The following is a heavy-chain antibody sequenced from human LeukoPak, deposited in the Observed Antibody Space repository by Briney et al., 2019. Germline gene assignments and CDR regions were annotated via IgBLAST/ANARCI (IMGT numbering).Heavy chain of an antibody. V-gene: IGHV1-69*06. CDR3: ARGRPTTSIAAAGVNWFDP. D-gene: IGHD6-13*01. CDR1: EGTFSSYA. Sequence: SVKVSCKASEGTFSSYAISWVRQAPGQGLEWMGGIIPIFGTANYAQKFQGRVTITADKSTSTAYMELSSLRSEDTAVYYCARGRPTTSIAAAGVNWFDPWGQGTLVTVSS. CDR2: IIPIFGTA. J-gene: IGHJ5*02.